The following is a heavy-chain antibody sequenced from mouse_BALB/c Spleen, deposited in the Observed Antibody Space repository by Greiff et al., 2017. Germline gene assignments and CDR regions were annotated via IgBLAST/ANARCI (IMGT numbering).Heavy chain of an antibody. V-gene: IGHV8-8*01. D-gene: IGHD1-1*01. J-gene: IGHJ4*01. CDR2: IWWNDDK. Sequence: QVTLKESGPGILQPSQTLSLTCSFSGFSLSTSGMSVGWIRQPSGKGLEWLAHIWWNDDKYYNPALKSRLTISKDTSNNQVFLKIASVDTADTATYYCARRNYGYAMDYWGQGTSVTVSS. CDR1: GFSLSTSGMS. CDR3: ARRNYGYAMDY.